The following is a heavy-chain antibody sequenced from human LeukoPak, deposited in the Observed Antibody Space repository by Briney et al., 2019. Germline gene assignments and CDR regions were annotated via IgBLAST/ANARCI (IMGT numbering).Heavy chain of an antibody. J-gene: IGHJ4*02. CDR3: ARDRGANYGSVFDS. D-gene: IGHD1-26*01. CDR1: GGSISSGTYY. CDR2: IYNSGNT. Sequence: SETLSLTCTVSGGSISSGTYYWSRIRQPAGKGLEWIGRIYNSGNTDYNPSLKSRITISVDTSKNQFSLKLNSVTAADTAVYCCARDRGANYGSVFDSWGQGTLVTVSS. V-gene: IGHV4-61*02.